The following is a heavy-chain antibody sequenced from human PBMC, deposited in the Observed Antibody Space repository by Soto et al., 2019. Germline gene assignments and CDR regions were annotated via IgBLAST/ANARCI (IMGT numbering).Heavy chain of an antibody. D-gene: IGHD5-12*01. CDR3: ANGGVATTKHFDF. CDR1: GFTVSSYA. Sequence: EVQLLESGGGLVQPGGSVRLSWVASGFTVSSYAMSWVRQAPGKGLEWVSAISGNGGSTYHADSVKGRFTISRDNSKNTLYLQMNSLRAEDTAVYYCANGGVATTKHFDFSGQGTLVSVSS. CDR2: ISGNGGST. V-gene: IGHV3-23*01. J-gene: IGHJ4*02.